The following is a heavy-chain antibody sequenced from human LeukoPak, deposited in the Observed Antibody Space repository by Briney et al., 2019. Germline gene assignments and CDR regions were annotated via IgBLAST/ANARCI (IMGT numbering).Heavy chain of an antibody. CDR2: ISGSGGST. D-gene: IGHD5-18*01. V-gene: IGHV3-23*01. J-gene: IGHJ4*02. CDR3: AKVAGYSYVGVYYFDY. CDR1: EFTFSTYA. Sequence: GGSLRLSCAASEFTFSTYAMNWVPQAPGKGLEWVSAISGSGGSTYYADSVKGRFTISRDNSKNTLYLQMNSLRAEDTAVYYCAKVAGYSYVGVYYFDYWGQGTLVTVSS.